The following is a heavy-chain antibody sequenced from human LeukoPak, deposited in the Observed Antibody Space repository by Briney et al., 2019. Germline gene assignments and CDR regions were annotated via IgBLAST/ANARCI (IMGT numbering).Heavy chain of an antibody. CDR2: IKQDGSEK. D-gene: IGHD2-2*01. J-gene: IGHJ3*02. V-gene: IGHV3-7*03. CDR3: ARGADIVVVPAATVVDAFDI. CDR1: GFTFSSYW. Sequence: GRSLRLSRAASGFTFSSYWMSWVRLAPGKGLEWVANIKQDGSEKYYVDSVKGRFTISRDNAKNSLYLQMNSLRAEDTAVYYCARGADIVVVPAATVVDAFDIWGQGTMVTVSS.